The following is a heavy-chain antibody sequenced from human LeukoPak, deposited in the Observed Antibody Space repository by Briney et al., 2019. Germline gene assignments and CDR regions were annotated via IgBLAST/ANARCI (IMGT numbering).Heavy chain of an antibody. CDR3: ATSWELPTYYFDY. J-gene: IGHJ4*02. V-gene: IGHV3-23*01. CDR2: ISGSGQST. CDR1: GFNFSTYG. D-gene: IGHD3-10*01. Sequence: PGGTLRLSCAASGFNFSTYGMTWVRQAPGKGLEWVSAISGSGQSTYYADSVRGRFTISRDNSKNTLYLQMNSLRAEDTALYYCATSWELPTYYFDYWGQGALVTVSS.